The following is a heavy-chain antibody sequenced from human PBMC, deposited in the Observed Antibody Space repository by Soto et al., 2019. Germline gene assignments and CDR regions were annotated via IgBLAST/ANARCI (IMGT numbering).Heavy chain of an antibody. CDR3: ARGGGYCGSTSFFSMIRRQPRSRLFPSRRSSDV. CDR1: CYSISSVYF. D-gene: IGHD2-2*01. V-gene: IGHV4-38-2*01. J-gene: IGHJ3*01. Sequence: TLSLTCAILCYSISSVYFWGGIWNCPGMGLEWLGRIYHSGSTYYNPSLKSRVTISVDTSKNQSSLKLSSVTAADTAVYYCARGGGYCGSTSFFSMIRRQPRSRLFPSRRSSDV. CDR2: IYHSGST.